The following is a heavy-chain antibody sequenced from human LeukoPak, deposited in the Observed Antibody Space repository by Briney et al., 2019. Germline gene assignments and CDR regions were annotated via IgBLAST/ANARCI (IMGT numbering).Heavy chain of an antibody. J-gene: IGHJ4*02. V-gene: IGHV3-23*01. D-gene: IGHD3-22*01. Sequence: SGGSLRLSCAASGFTFTSYAMTWVRQAPGKGLEWVSTVSYSGSNTYYAESVKGRFTISRDNSKNTLYLQMNSLRVEDTAIYYCAKDGSFGYYFDTSGPRDDFWGQGTLVTVSS. CDR1: GFTFTSYA. CDR3: AKDGSFGYYFDTSGPRDDF. CDR2: VSYSGSNT.